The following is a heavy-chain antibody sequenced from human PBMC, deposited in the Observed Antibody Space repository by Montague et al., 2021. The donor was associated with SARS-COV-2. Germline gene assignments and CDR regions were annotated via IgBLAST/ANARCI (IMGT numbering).Heavy chain of an antibody. V-gene: IGHV4-59*12. D-gene: IGHD3-9*01. CDR3: ARGSYEILRYGMDV. CDR2: IYYSGST. CDR1: GGTISSYY. J-gene: IGHJ6*02. Sequence: SETLSLTCTVSGGTISSYYWSWIRQPPGKGLEWIRYIYYSGSTNYNPSLKSRITISLGTSKNQFSLTLSSVTAADTAVYYCARGSYEILRYGMDVWGQGTTITVSS.